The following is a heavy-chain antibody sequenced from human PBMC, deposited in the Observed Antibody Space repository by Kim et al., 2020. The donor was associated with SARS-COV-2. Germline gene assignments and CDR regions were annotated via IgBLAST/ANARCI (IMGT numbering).Heavy chain of an antibody. CDR3: ARAPNDFLSGYPYYFDY. J-gene: IGHJ4*02. V-gene: IGHV4-61*01. Sequence: SETLSLTCTVSGGPVSSGSYFWSWIRQPPGKGLEWIGYIYYSGHTNHNPSLKSRVTMSVDTSKHQFSVKLRSVTAADTAVYYCARAPNDFLSGYPYYFDYWGQGTLVTVAS. D-gene: IGHD3-3*01. CDR1: GGPVSSGSYF. CDR2: IYYSGHT.